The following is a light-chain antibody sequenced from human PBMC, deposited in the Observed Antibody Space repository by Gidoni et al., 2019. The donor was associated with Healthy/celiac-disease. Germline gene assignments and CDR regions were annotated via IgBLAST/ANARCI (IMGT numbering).Light chain of an antibody. V-gene: IGKV1-39*01. J-gene: IGKJ5*01. CDR2: AAS. CDR3: QQSYSTPPIT. Sequence: DIQMTQSPSSLSASVGDRVTITCRASPSISSYLNWYQQKPGKAPKLLIYAASSLQSGVPSRFSGSGSGTDFTLTIRSLQPEDFATYYCQQSYSTPPITFGQGTRLEIK. CDR1: PSISSY.